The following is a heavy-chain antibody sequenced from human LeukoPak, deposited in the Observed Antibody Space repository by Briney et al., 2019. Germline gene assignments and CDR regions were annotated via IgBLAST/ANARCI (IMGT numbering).Heavy chain of an antibody. V-gene: IGHV1-8*03. CDR2: MNPNSGNT. D-gene: IGHD6-13*01. Sequence: ASVKVSCKASGYTFINYDINWVRQVTGQGLEWMGWMNPNSGNTGFAQKFQGRVTITRNTSISTAYMELSSLRSEDTAVYYCARARRSAPPKDYYYYMDVWGKGTTVTVSS. CDR3: ARARRSAPPKDYYYYMDV. J-gene: IGHJ6*03. CDR1: GYTFINYD.